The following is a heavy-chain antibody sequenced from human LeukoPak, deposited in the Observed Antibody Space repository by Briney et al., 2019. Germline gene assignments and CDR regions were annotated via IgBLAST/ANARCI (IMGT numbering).Heavy chain of an antibody. Sequence: GESLKISCKGSGYSFTSYWIGWVRQMPGKGLEWMGTIYPGDSDTRYSPSFQGQVTISVDESINTAYLQWSSLEASDTAMYYCARQYGRPFDYWGQGTLVTVSS. CDR3: ARQYGRPFDY. D-gene: IGHD4-17*01. V-gene: IGHV5-51*01. CDR1: GYSFTSYW. CDR2: IYPGDSDT. J-gene: IGHJ4*02.